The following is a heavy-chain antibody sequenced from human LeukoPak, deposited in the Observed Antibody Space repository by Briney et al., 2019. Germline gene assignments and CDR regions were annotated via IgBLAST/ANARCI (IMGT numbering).Heavy chain of an antibody. CDR2: TSGYNGHT. CDR3: ARIRSAGTSDAFDI. Sequence: ASVTVSCKASGYTFDTYGISWVRQAPGQGLEWMGWTSGYNGHTKYAQKFHDRVTLTTDTSTSTAYMEMRSLRSDDTAVYYCARIRSAGTSDAFDIWGQGTMLTVS. V-gene: IGHV1-18*01. CDR1: GYTFDTYG. D-gene: IGHD3-10*01. J-gene: IGHJ3*02.